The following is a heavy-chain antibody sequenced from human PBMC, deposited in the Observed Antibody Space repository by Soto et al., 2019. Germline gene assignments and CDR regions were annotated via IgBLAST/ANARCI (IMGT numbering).Heavy chain of an antibody. CDR1: GYTFTSYY. D-gene: IGHD6-19*01. V-gene: IGHV1-46*01. CDR2: INPSGGST. J-gene: IGHJ4*02. Sequence: QVQLVQSGAEVKKPGASVKVSCKASGYTFTSYYMHWVRQAPGQGLEWMGIINPSGGSTSYAQKCQGRVTMTRDTSTSTVYVALSSLRSEDTAVYYCARLAVAGTASIDYWGQGTLVTVSS. CDR3: ARLAVAGTASIDY.